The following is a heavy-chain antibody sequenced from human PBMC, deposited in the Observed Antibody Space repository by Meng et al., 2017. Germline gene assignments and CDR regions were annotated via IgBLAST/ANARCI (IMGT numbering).Heavy chain of an antibody. CDR2: IYLDDADT. CDR3: ARRLYGDYAGSDY. V-gene: IGHV5-51*01. J-gene: IGHJ4*02. D-gene: IGHD4-17*01. CDR1: GYIFTSYW. Sequence: GGSLRLSCKGSGYIFTSYWIAWVRQMPGKGLEWMGIIYLDDADTRYSPSFQGQVTISADKSISTAYLQWSSLKASDTAIYYCARRLYGDYAGSDYWGQGTLVTVSS.